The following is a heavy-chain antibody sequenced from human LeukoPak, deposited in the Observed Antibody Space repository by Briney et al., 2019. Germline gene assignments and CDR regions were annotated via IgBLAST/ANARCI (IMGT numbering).Heavy chain of an antibody. D-gene: IGHD4-17*01. CDR3: ARGPLGWGVTTAKLDY. V-gene: IGHV1-2*02. J-gene: IGHJ4*02. Sequence: GASVKVSCKASAYTFTDYYMHWVRQAPGQGLEWMGWINPNSGGTNYAQKFQGRVTMTRDTSISTAYMELSRLRSDDTAVYYCARGPLGWGVTTAKLDYWGQGTLVTVSS. CDR2: INPNSGGT. CDR1: AYTFTDYY.